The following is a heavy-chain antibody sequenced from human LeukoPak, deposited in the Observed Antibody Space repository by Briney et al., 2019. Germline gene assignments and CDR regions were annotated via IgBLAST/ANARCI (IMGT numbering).Heavy chain of an antibody. CDR2: ISGSGGST. J-gene: IGHJ6*02. CDR1: GFTFSSYA. V-gene: IGHV3-23*01. Sequence: GGSLRLSCAASGFTFSSYAMSWVRQAPGKGLEWVSAISGSGGSTYYADSVKGRFTISRDNSKNTLYLQMNSLRAEDTAVYYCAKGIGDYDNYYYYYGMDVWGQGTTVTVSS. CDR3: AKGIGDYDNYYYYYGMDV. D-gene: IGHD4-17*01.